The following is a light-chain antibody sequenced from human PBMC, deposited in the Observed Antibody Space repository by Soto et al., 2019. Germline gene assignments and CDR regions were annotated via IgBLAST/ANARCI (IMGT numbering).Light chain of an antibody. Sequence: QSALTQPRSVSGSPGQSVTLSCTGTSSDVGGYNYVSWYQQHLGKAPKLMIDDVNKRPSGVPDRFSGSRSGNTASLTISGLQAEDEADYYCCSYAGSYTWVFGGGTQLTVL. CDR1: SSDVGGYNY. J-gene: IGLJ3*02. CDR2: DVN. V-gene: IGLV2-11*01. CDR3: CSYAGSYTWV.